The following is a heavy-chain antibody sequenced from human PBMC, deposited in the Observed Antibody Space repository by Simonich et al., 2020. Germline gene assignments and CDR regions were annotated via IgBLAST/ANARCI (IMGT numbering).Heavy chain of an antibody. CDR1: GFTFSSYS. CDR2: ISSSSSYI. Sequence: EVQLVESGGGLVKPGGSLRLSCAASGFTFSSYSMNWVRQAPGRGRGGCSSISSSSSYIYYADSVKGRFTISRDNAKNSLYLQMNSLRAEDTAVYYCARGSTENWYFDLWGRGTLVTVSS. J-gene: IGHJ2*01. CDR3: ARGSTENWYFDL. D-gene: IGHD2-2*01. V-gene: IGHV3-21*01.